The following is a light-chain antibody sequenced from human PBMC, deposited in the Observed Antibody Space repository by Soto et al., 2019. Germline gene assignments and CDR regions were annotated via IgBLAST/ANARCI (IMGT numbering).Light chain of an antibody. J-gene: IGKJ1*01. CDR1: QGIRND. CDR3: LQDYNYPPWT. Sequence: AIQMTQSPSSLSASVGDRVTITCRASQGIRNDLGWYQQKPGKAPKVLIYAASSLQSRVPSRFSGSGSGTDFTLTISSLQPEDFATYYCLQDYNYPPWTFGQGTKVEIK. CDR2: AAS. V-gene: IGKV1-6*01.